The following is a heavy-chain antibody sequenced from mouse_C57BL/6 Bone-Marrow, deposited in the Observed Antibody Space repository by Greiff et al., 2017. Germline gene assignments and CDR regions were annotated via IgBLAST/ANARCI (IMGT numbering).Heavy chain of an antibody. CDR3: ARWLLRWYFDV. V-gene: IGHV5-17*01. CDR1: GFTFSDYG. Sequence: EVQVVESGGGLVKPGGSLKLSCAASGFTFSDYGMNWVRQAPEKGLEWVTYISSGSSTIYYADTVKGRFTISRDNAKNTLFLQMTSLRSEDTAMYYCARWLLRWYFDVWGTGTTVTVSS. J-gene: IGHJ1*03. D-gene: IGHD2-3*01. CDR2: ISSGSSTI.